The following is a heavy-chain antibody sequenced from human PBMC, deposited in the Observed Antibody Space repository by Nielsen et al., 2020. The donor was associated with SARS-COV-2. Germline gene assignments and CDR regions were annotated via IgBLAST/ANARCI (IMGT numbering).Heavy chain of an antibody. CDR2: IYYSGST. V-gene: IGHV4-39*07. D-gene: IGHD2-2*01. J-gene: IGHJ4*02. Sequence: SETLSLTCTVSGGSISSSSYYWGWIRQPPGKGLEWIGSIYYSGSTYYNPSLKSRVTISVDTSKNQFSLKLSSVTAADTAVYYCARGRPLGYCSSTSCLRFDYWGQGTLVTVSS. CDR3: ARGRPLGYCSSTSCLRFDY. CDR1: GGSISSSSYY.